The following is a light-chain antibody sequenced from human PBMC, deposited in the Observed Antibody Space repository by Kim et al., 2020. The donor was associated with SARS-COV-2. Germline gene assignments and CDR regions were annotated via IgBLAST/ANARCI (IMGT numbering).Light chain of an antibody. Sequence: YVGDRVTSTCHASHDISRNLNWYQQKPGKAPKLLINDTSNWETGVPSRCSGSGAGTDLTFTINSLQPEDIATYYCQQYDNIPPVTFGPGTKVDIK. CDR2: DTS. V-gene: IGKV1-33*01. CDR3: QQYDNIPPVT. CDR1: HDISRN. J-gene: IGKJ3*01.